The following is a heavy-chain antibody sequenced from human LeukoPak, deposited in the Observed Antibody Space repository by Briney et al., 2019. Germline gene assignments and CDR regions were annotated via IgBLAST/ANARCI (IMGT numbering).Heavy chain of an antibody. D-gene: IGHD3-9*01. CDR3: ARGDILTGQRDGAYYFDY. Sequence: PSETLSLTCTVSGGSISSSSYYWGWIRQPPGKGLEWIGSTYYSGSTYYNPSLKSRVTISVDTSKNQFSLKLSSVTAADTAVYYCARGDILTGQRDGAYYFDYWGQGTLVTVSS. J-gene: IGHJ4*02. CDR2: TYYSGST. CDR1: GGSISSSSYY. V-gene: IGHV4-39*07.